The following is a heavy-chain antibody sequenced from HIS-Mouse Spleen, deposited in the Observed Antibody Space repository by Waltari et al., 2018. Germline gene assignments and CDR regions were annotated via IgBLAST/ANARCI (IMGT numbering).Heavy chain of an antibody. CDR1: GGSISSSSYY. CDR2: IDYSGRT. Sequence: QLQLQESGPGLVKPSETLSLTCTVSGGSISSSSYYWGWIRQPPGKGLEWIGSIDYSGRTYYNPSLKRRVTISVDTSKSQFSLKLSSVTAADTAVYYCAREIPYSSSWYDWYFDLWGRGTLVTVSS. CDR3: AREIPYSSSWYDWYFDL. V-gene: IGHV4-39*07. D-gene: IGHD6-13*01. J-gene: IGHJ2*01.